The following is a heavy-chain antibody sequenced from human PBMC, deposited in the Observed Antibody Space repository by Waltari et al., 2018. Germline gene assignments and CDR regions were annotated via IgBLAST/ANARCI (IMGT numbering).Heavy chain of an antibody. CDR1: GFTFSSYA. J-gene: IGHJ6*02. D-gene: IGHD4-17*01. CDR2: ISYDGSNK. Sequence: VQLLESGGGLVQPGGSLRLSCAASGFTFSSYAMSWVRQAPGKGLEWVAVISYDGSNKYYADSVKGRFTISRDNSKNTLDLQMNSLRAEDTAVYYCARAIFNNYGDNVFYYYYGMDVWGQGTTVTVSS. CDR3: ARAIFNNYGDNVFYYYYGMDV. V-gene: IGHV3-30*03.